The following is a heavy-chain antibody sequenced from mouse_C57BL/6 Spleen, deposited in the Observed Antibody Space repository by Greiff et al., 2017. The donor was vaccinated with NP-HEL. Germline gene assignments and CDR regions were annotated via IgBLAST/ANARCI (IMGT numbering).Heavy chain of an antibody. V-gene: IGHV1-52*01. CDR1: GYTFTSYW. CDR2: IDPSDSET. Sequence: QVQLQQPGAELVRPGSSVKLSCKASGYTFTSYWMHWVKQRPIQGLEWIGNIDPSDSETHYNQKFKDKATLTVDKSSSTAYLQLSSLTSEDSAVYYCARKGDGNWFAYWGQGTLVTVSA. CDR3: ARKGDGNWFAY. D-gene: IGHD2-3*01. J-gene: IGHJ3*01.